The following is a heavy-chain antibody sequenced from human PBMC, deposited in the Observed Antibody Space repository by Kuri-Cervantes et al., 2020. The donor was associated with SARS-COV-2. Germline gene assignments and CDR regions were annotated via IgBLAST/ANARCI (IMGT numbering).Heavy chain of an antibody. CDR3: ARDASRGAVAGFDY. V-gene: IGHV4-61*08. Sequence: SETLSLTCTVSGGSISSGDYYWSWIRQPPGKGLEWIGYIYYSGSTNYNPSLKSRVTISVDTSKNQFSLKLSSVTAADTAVYYCARDASRGAVAGFDYWGQGALVTVSS. J-gene: IGHJ4*02. CDR1: GGSISSGDYY. CDR2: IYYSGST. D-gene: IGHD6-19*01.